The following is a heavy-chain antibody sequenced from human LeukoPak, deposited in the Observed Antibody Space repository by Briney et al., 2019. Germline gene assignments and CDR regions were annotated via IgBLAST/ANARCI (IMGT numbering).Heavy chain of an antibody. V-gene: IGHV3-48*01. CDR2: ISSSSSTI. J-gene: IGHJ4*02. CDR3: ARAGDGDSDY. Sequence: GGSLRLSCAASGFTLSSYSMNWVRQAPGKGLEWVSYISSSSSTIYYADSVKGRFTTPRDNAKNTLYLQMNSLRAEDTAVYYCARAGDGDSDYWGQGTLVTVSS. D-gene: IGHD2-21*01. CDR1: GFTLSSYS.